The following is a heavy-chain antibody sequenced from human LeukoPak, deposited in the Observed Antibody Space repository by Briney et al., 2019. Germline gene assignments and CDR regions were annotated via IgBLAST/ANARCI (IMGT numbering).Heavy chain of an antibody. J-gene: IGHJ5*02. CDR3: ARNGDSSGWYFSNNWFDP. V-gene: IGHV1-18*01. CDR1: GYTFTSYG. Sequence: ASVKVSCKASGYTFTSYGISWVRQAPGQGLEWMGWISAYNGNTNYAQKLQVRVTMTTDTSTSTAYMELRSLRSDDTAVYYCARNGDSSGWYFSNNWFDPWGQGTLVTVSS. CDR2: ISAYNGNT. D-gene: IGHD6-19*01.